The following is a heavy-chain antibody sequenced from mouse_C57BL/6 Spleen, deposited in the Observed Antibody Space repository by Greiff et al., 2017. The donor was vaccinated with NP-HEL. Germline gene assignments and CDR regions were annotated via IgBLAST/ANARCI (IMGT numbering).Heavy chain of an antibody. V-gene: IGHV6-6*01. CDR3: TGGIYYDYDGYYFDY. Sequence: EVKVEESGGGLVQPGGSMKLSCAASGFTFSDAWMDWVRQSPEKGLEWVAEIRNKANNHAKYYAESVKGRFTISRDDSKSSVYLQMNSVRAEDTGIYYCTGGIYYDYDGYYFDYWGQGTTLTVSS. D-gene: IGHD2-4*01. CDR2: IRNKANNHAK. CDR1: GFTFSDAW. J-gene: IGHJ2*01.